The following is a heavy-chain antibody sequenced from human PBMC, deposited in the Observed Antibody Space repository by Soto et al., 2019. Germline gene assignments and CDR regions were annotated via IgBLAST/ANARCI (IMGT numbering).Heavy chain of an antibody. CDR3: ARVVVDSSGYLDY. D-gene: IGHD3-22*01. CDR1: GGSISSGGYY. CDR2: IYYSGST. Sequence: SETLSLTCTVSGGSISSGGYYWSWIRQHPGKGLEWIGYIYYSGSTYYNPSLKSRVTISVDTSKNQFSLKLSSVTAADTAVYYCARVVVDSSGYLDYWGQGTLVTVSS. V-gene: IGHV4-31*03. J-gene: IGHJ4*02.